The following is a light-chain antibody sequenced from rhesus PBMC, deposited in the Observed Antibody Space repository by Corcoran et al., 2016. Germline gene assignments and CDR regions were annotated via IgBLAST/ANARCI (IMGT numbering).Light chain of an antibody. Sequence: QAALTQPRSVSGSPGQSVTISCTGTSSDIGGYNYVSWYQQHPGTAPKLMIYEVSKRPSGVSDRFSGSKFGNTASLTISGLQAEDEADYYCSSYAGSNTLLFGGGTRLTVL. J-gene: IGLJ3*01. CDR3: SSYAGSNTLL. V-gene: IGLV2-32*02. CDR2: EVS. CDR1: SSDIGGYNY.